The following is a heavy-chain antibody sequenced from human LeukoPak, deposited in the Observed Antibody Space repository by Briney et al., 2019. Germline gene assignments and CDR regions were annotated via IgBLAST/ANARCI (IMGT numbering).Heavy chain of an antibody. J-gene: IGHJ5*02. V-gene: IGHV4-39*01. CDR1: GGSISSSSYY. CDR2: IYYSGST. CDR3: ARHPKPHSYYGSGSYYL. D-gene: IGHD3-10*01. Sequence: SETLSLTCTVSGGSISSSSYYWGWIRQPPGKGLEWIGSIYYSGSTYYNPSLKSRVTISVDTSKNQFSLKLSSVTAADTAVYYCARHPKPHSYYGSGSYYLWGQGTLVTVSS.